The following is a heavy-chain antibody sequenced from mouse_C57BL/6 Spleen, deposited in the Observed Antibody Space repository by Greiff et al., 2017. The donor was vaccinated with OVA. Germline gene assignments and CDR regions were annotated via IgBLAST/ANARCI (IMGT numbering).Heavy chain of an antibody. V-gene: IGHV1-64*01. CDR1: GYTFTSYW. D-gene: IGHD2-4*01. J-gene: IGHJ4*01. Sequence: VQLQQSGAELVKPGASVKLSCKASGYTFTSYWMHWVKQRPGQGLEWIGMIHPNSGSTNYNEKFKSKATLTVDKSSSTAYMQLSSLTSEDSAVYYCARRRDDYDRYYYAMDYWGQGTSVTVSS. CDR3: ARRRDDYDRYYYAMDY. CDR2: IHPNSGST.